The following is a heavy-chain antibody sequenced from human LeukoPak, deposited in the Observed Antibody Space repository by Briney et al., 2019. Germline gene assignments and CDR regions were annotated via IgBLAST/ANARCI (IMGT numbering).Heavy chain of an antibody. CDR1: GFTFSTSW. CDR3: ARGVNGNSDY. J-gene: IGHJ4*02. Sequence: PGGSLRLPCAASGFTFSTSWMHWVRQPPGKGLVWVSRMNSDGSVTTYADSVKGRFTISRDNAKNTLYLQMNSLRAEDTAVYYCARGVNGNSDYWGQGTLVTVSS. D-gene: IGHD2-8*01. V-gene: IGHV3-74*01. CDR2: MNSDGSVT.